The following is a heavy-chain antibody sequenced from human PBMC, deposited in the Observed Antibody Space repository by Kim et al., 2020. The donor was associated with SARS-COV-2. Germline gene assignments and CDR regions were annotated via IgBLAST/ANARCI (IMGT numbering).Heavy chain of an antibody. CDR1: GGSFSGYY. Sequence: SETLSLTCAVYGGSFSGYYWSWIRQPPGKGLEWIGEINHSGSTNYNPSLKSRVTISVDTSKNQFSLKLSSVTAADTAVYYCARRRCRRVTMVRGVRDYYYYGMDVWGQGTTVTVSS. D-gene: IGHD3-10*01. CDR2: INHSGST. CDR3: ARRRCRRVTMVRGVRDYYYYGMDV. V-gene: IGHV4-34*01. J-gene: IGHJ6*02.